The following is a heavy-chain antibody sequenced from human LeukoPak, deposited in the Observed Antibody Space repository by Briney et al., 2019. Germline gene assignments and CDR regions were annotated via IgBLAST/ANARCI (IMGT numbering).Heavy chain of an antibody. V-gene: IGHV4-38-2*02. CDR3: ARDRAPDYDFWSGYPADDY. J-gene: IGHJ4*02. Sequence: PSETLSLTCAVSGYSISSGYYWGWIRQPPGKGLEWIGSIYHSGSTYYNPSLKSRVTTSVDTSKNQFSLKLSSVTAADTAVYYCARDRAPDYDFWSGYPADDYWGQGTLVTVSS. D-gene: IGHD3-3*01. CDR1: GYSISSGYY. CDR2: IYHSGST.